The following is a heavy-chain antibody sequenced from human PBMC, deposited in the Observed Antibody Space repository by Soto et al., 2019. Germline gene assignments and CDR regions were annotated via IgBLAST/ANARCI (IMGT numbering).Heavy chain of an antibody. V-gene: IGHV1-69*06. CDR3: AREDCSSTSCYRGFYYYYGMDV. CDR2: IIPIFGTA. D-gene: IGHD2-2*02. J-gene: IGHJ6*02. Sequence: SVKVSCKASGGTFSSYAISWVRQAPGQGLEWMGGIIPIFGTANYAQKFQGRVTITADKSTSTACMELSSLRSEDTAVYYCAREDCSSTSCYRGFYYYYGMDVWGQGTTVTVSS. CDR1: GGTFSSYA.